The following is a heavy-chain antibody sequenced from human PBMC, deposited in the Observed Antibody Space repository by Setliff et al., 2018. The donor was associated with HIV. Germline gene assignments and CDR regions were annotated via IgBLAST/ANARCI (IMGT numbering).Heavy chain of an antibody. Sequence: GGSLRLSCAASGFTFSSYDMQWVRQAPGKGLEWVSAIGIAGDAYYAGSVKGRFTISRENAKNSLYLHMNSLTAGDTAVYYCARRGIIGTSHYHGMDVWGQGATVTVSS. V-gene: IGHV3-13*01. CDR3: ARRGIIGTSHYHGMDV. D-gene: IGHD1-20*01. CDR2: IGIAGDA. CDR1: GFTFSSYD. J-gene: IGHJ6*02.